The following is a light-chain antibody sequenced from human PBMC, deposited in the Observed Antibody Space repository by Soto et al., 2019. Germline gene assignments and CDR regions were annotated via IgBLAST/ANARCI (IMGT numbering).Light chain of an antibody. J-gene: IGLJ1*01. Sequence: QSVLTQPPSASGTPGQRVTISCSGSSSNIGSNSVNWYRQLPGTAPKLLIYSNNQRPSGVPDRFSGSKSGTSASLAISGLQSEDEADYYCAAWDDSLNGHVFGTGTKSPS. V-gene: IGLV1-44*01. CDR2: SNN. CDR3: AAWDDSLNGHV. CDR1: SSNIGSNS.